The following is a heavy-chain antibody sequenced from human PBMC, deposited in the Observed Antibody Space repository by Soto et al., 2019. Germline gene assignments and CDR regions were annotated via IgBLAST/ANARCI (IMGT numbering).Heavy chain of an antibody. J-gene: IGHJ4*02. CDR3: AKTPVTHAAASRGGAGYFDY. V-gene: IGHV3-23*01. CDR2: ISGSGGSM. D-gene: IGHD6-13*01. CDR1: GFTFSTYA. Sequence: EVQLLESGGGLVQPGGSLRLSCAASGFTFSTYAMTWVRQAPGKGLEWVSAISGSGGSMYYADSVKGRFTISRDNSKNTLYLQMNSLRAEDTAVYYCAKTPVTHAAASRGGAGYFDYWGQGTLVTVSS.